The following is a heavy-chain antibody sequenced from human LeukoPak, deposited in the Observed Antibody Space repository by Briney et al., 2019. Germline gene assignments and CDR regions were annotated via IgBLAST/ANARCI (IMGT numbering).Heavy chain of an antibody. V-gene: IGHV4-59*01. J-gene: IGHJ6*03. Sequence: SETLSLTCTVSGGSISSYYWSWIRQPPGKGLEWIGYIYYSGSTNYNPSLKSRVTISVDTSKNQFSLKLSSVTAADTAVYYCARVIVGATNYYYYMDVWGKGTTVTVSS. CDR3: ARVIVGATNYYYYMDV. CDR1: GGSISSYY. D-gene: IGHD1-26*01. CDR2: IYYSGST.